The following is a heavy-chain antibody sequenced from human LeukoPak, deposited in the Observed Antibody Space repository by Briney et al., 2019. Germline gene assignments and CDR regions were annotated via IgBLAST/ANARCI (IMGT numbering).Heavy chain of an antibody. Sequence: PGGSPRLSCATSGFTFSGYSMNWVRQAPGKGLEWISYISSSSINIHYGDSVKGRFTISRDNAENSLYLQMNSLRAEDTAVYYCARDSIQLWPNAIDFWGQGTLVTVSS. D-gene: IGHD1-1*01. V-gene: IGHV3-48*01. CDR2: ISSSSINI. J-gene: IGHJ4*02. CDR1: GFTFSGYS. CDR3: ARDSIQLWPNAIDF.